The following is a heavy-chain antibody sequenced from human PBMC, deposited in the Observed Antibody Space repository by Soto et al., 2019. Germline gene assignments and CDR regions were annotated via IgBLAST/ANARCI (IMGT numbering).Heavy chain of an antibody. J-gene: IGHJ5*02. Sequence: QVQLQESGPGLVKPSETLSLTCTVSGASISSYYWSWIRQPPGKGLEWIGYFYYGVNTNYNPSLKSRVTISIDKSNNQFSLRLSSVTAADTAVYYCAIADGFRGQLWFYDTWGQGTLVTVSS. CDR2: FYYGVNT. V-gene: IGHV4-59*01. D-gene: IGHD5-18*01. CDR1: GASISSYY. CDR3: AIADGFRGQLWFYDT.